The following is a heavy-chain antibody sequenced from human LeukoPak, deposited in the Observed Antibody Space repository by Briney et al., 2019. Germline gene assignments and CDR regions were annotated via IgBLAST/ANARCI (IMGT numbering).Heavy chain of an antibody. J-gene: IGHJ4*02. CDR2: IKQDGSEK. CDR3: ARDPGSGYEEHFDY. CDR1: GFNFSSYW. Sequence: GGSLRLSRAASGFNFSSYWMTWVRQPPGKGLEWVANIKQDGSEKYYVDSVKGRFTISRDNAKNSLYLQMNSLRAEDTAVYYCARDPGSGYEEHFDYWGQGTLVTVSS. D-gene: IGHD5-12*01. V-gene: IGHV3-7*03.